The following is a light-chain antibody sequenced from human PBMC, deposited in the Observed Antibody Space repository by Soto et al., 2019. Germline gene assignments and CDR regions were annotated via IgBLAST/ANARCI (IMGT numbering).Light chain of an antibody. J-gene: IGKJ1*01. Sequence: EIVLTQSPGTLSLSPGERVTLSCSASQSVNSSYLAWYQHKPGQAPRLLIYGASTRATGIPDRFSGSGSGTDFTLTIARLEPGDFAVYYCQQYGNSPQTFGQGTKVDI. CDR3: QQYGNSPQT. CDR2: GAS. V-gene: IGKV3-20*01. CDR1: QSVNSSY.